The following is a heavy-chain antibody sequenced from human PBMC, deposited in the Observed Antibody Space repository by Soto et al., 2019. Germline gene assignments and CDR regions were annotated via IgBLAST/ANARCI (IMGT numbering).Heavy chain of an antibody. Sequence: SETLSLTCAVSGGSISSGGYSWSWIRQPPGKGLEWIGYIYHSGSTYYNPSLKSRVTISVDRSKNQFSLKLSSVTAADTAVYYCARAHSSKGVVTALIDYWGQGTLVTVSS. D-gene: IGHD2-21*02. CDR3: ARAHSSKGVVTALIDY. CDR1: GGSISSGGYS. CDR2: IYHSGST. V-gene: IGHV4-30-2*01. J-gene: IGHJ4*02.